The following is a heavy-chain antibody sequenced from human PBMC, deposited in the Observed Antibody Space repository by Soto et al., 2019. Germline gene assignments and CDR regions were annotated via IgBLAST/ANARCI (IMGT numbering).Heavy chain of an antibody. CDR3: ASHSRYDILTGTLFDY. Sequence: PSETLSLTCTVSGGSISSYYWSWIRQPPGKGLEWIGYIYYSGSTNYNPSLKSRVTISVDTSKNQFSLKLSSVTAADTAVYYCASHSRYDILTGTLFDYWGQGTLGTVSS. J-gene: IGHJ4*02. V-gene: IGHV4-59*08. D-gene: IGHD3-9*01. CDR2: IYYSGST. CDR1: GGSISSYY.